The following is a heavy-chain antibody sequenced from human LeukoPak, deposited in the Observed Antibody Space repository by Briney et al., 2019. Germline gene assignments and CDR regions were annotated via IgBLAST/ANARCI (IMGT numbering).Heavy chain of an antibody. V-gene: IGHV4-4*07. D-gene: IGHD3-22*01. CDR3: ARDLSSGYYSDAFDI. J-gene: IGHJ3*02. CDR2: IYTSGST. CDR1: GGSISNYY. Sequence: PSETLSLTCTVSGGSISNYYWSWIRQPAGKGLEWIGRIYTSGSTNYNPSLKSRVTMSVDTSKNQFSLKLSSVTAADTAVYYCARDLSSGYYSDAFDIWGQGTMVTVSS.